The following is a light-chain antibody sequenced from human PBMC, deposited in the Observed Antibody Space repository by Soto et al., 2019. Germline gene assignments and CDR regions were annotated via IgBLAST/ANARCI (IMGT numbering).Light chain of an antibody. CDR2: DVS. CDR3: SSYTSSSTLDV. CDR1: SSDIGAYNY. J-gene: IGLJ2*01. V-gene: IGLV2-14*03. Sequence: QSVLTQPASVSGSPGQSITISCSGTSSDIGAYNYVSWSQQHPGKVPKLMIYDVSNRPSGISYRFSGSKSGNTASLTISGLPAEDEADYYCSSYTSSSTLDVFGGGTKLTVL.